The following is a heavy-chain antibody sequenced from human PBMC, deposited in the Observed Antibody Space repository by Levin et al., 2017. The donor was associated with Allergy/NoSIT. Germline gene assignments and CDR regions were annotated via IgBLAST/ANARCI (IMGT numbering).Heavy chain of an antibody. CDR2: IYYSGST. CDR3: AGSYGSGYDYYGMDV. V-gene: IGHV4-59*01. D-gene: IGHD3-10*01. Sequence: KASETLSLTCTVSGGSISSYYWSWIRQPPGKGLEWIGYIYYSGSTNYNPSLKSRVTISVDTSKNQFSLKLSSVTAADTAVYYCAGSYGSGYDYYGMDVWGQGTTVTVSS. J-gene: IGHJ6*02. CDR1: GGSISSYY.